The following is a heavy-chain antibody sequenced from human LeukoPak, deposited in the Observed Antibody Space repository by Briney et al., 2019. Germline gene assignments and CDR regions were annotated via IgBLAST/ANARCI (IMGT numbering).Heavy chain of an antibody. CDR3: ATDSSSNPLWFGESTSPFDP. CDR2: FDPEDGET. J-gene: IGHJ5*02. D-gene: IGHD3-10*01. Sequence: ASVKVSCKVSGYTLTELSMHWVRQAPGKGLECMGGFDPEDGETIYAQKFQGRVTMTEDTSTDTAYMELSSLRSEDTAVYYCATDSSSNPLWFGESTSPFDPWGQGTLVTVSS. CDR1: GYTLTELS. V-gene: IGHV1-24*01.